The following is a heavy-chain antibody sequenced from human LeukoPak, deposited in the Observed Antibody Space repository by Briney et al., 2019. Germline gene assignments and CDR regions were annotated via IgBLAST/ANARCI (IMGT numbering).Heavy chain of an antibody. J-gene: IGHJ4*02. D-gene: IGHD3-22*01. CDR3: ARPYDTRGYFPDY. CDR1: GFTFSSYA. CDR2: ISRGSDHI. Sequence: GGSLRLSCAASGFTFSSYAMNWVRQAPGKGLEWVSSISRGSDHIFYADSMKGRFTISRDNAKNSLYLQMNSLGAEDTAVYYCARPYDTRGYFPDYWGQGTLDTVSS. V-gene: IGHV3-21*01.